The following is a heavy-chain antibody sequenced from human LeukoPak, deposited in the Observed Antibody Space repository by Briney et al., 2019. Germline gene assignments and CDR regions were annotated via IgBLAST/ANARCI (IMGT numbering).Heavy chain of an antibody. Sequence: SETLSLTCTVSGGSISSYYWSWIRQPPGKGLERIGYIYYSGSTNYNPSLKSRVTISVDTSKNQFSLKLSSVTAADTAVYYCARGYSSSSGRIDYWGQGTLVTVSS. CDR1: GGSISSYY. CDR2: IYYSGST. V-gene: IGHV4-59*08. CDR3: ARGYSSSSGRIDY. D-gene: IGHD6-6*01. J-gene: IGHJ4*02.